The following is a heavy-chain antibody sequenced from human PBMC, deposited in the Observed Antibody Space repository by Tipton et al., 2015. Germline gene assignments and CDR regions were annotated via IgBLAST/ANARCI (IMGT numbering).Heavy chain of an antibody. CDR1: GGSFNHSPYH. CDR3: ARPTSGAFDI. J-gene: IGHJ3*02. CDR2: ISYSGNT. V-gene: IGHV4-39*01. Sequence: TLSLTCTVSGGSFNHSPYHWGWIRQPPGKGLERIGSISYSGNTYYNPSLKSRVTISVDTSKNQFSLKVTSMTAADTAVYYCARPTSGAFDIWGQGTMVTVSS. D-gene: IGHD2-2*01.